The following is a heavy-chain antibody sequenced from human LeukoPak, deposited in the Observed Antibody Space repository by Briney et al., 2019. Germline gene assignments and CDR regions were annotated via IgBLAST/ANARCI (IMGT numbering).Heavy chain of an antibody. CDR1: GFTFSTYE. CDR3: ARGEVVTASLPDYFYYYMDV. CDR2: ITDSGSTI. Sequence: GGSLRLSCAASGFTFSTYEMNWVRQAPGKGLEWVSYITDSGSTIYYADSVKDRFTISRDNAKNSLFLQMNSLRAEDTAVYYCARGEVVTASLPDYFYYYMDVWGKGTTVTISS. J-gene: IGHJ6*03. D-gene: IGHD2-21*02. V-gene: IGHV3-48*03.